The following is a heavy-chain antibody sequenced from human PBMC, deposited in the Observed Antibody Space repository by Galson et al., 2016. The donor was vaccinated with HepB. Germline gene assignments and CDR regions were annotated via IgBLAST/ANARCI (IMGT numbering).Heavy chain of an antibody. CDR1: GGSVSSGSFF. J-gene: IGHJ4*02. CDR3: ARRSNFYDADDY. CDR2: IYYPGST. V-gene: IGHV4-61*01. Sequence: LSLTCTVSGGSVSSGSFFWSWIRQPPGKGLEWIGYIYYPGSTTYSPSLKSRVTISVDTSKNMFSLKVTTVTAADTAVYYCARRSNFYDADDYWGQGTLVTVSS. D-gene: IGHD2/OR15-2a*01.